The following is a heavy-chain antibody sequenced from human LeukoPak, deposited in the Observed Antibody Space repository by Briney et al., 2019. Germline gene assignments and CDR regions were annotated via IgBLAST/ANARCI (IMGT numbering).Heavy chain of an antibody. CDR3: AKDSRYCSSTNCYFDY. CDR2: VSGSGGST. V-gene: IGHV3-23*01. Sequence: GGSLRLSCAASGFTFSNYAMSWVRQAPGKGLEWVSAVSGSGGSTYYADSVKGRFTISRDNSKNTLYLQMNSPRAEDTAVYYCAKDSRYCSSTNCYFDYWGQGTLVTVSS. D-gene: IGHD2-2*01. CDR1: GFTFSNYA. J-gene: IGHJ4*02.